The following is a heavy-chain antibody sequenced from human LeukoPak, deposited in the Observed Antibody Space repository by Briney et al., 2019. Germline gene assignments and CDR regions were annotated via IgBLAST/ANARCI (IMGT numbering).Heavy chain of an antibody. D-gene: IGHD6-13*01. CDR3: ATVTTHLAARPYGAAAGRGDWFDP. CDR2: FDPEDGET. Sequence: GASVKVSCKVSGYTLTELSMHWVRQAPGKGLEWMGGFDPEDGETIYARKFQGRVTMTEDTSTDTAYMELSSLRSEDTAVYYCATVTTHLAARPYGAAAGRGDWFDPWGQGTLVTVSS. CDR1: GYTLTELS. V-gene: IGHV1-24*01. J-gene: IGHJ5*02.